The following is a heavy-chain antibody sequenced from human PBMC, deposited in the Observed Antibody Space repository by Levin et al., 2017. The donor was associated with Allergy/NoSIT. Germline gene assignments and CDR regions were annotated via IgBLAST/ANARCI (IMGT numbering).Heavy chain of an antibody. CDR2: INDSGSI. CDR1: GGSFRGYF. V-gene: IGHV4-34*01. Sequence: SQTLSLPCAVSGGSFRGYFWGWIRQPPGKGLEWIGEINDSGSINYNPSLKTRVTLSLDTSNNQFPLKLKSVTAADSALYYCAIYYDRSGFHLWGQGTLVAVSS. D-gene: IGHD3-22*01. J-gene: IGHJ5*02. CDR3: AIYYDRSGFHL.